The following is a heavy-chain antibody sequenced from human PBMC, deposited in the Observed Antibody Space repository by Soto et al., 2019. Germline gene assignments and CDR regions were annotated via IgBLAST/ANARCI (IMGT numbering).Heavy chain of an antibody. Sequence: EVQLLESGGGLVQPGGSLRLSCAASGFTFSSYAMSWVRQTPGKGLEWVSGISGAGGGTYYADSVKGRFTISRDNSKNTLDLHMHSLSAEDTALYYCAKGPSFPYTRSSRYFDYWGQGTLVTVSS. CDR3: AKGPSFPYTRSSRYFDY. V-gene: IGHV3-23*01. J-gene: IGHJ4*02. CDR1: GFTFSSYA. CDR2: ISGAGGGT. D-gene: IGHD3-16*01.